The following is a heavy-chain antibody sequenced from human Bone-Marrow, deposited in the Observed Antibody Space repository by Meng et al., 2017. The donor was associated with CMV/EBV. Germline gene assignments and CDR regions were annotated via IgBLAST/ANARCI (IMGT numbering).Heavy chain of an antibody. J-gene: IGHJ6*02. CDR2: IYSGGRT. Sequence: GGSLRLSCAASGFTVATNHMHWVRQAPGKGPEWVSVIYSGGRTNYAESARGRFTISRDNFKNTLYLQMDTLRPEDTAVYYCARSPQTFYGMDVWGQGNTVTVSS. CDR1: GFTVATNH. V-gene: IGHV3-66*02. CDR3: ARSPQTFYGMDV.